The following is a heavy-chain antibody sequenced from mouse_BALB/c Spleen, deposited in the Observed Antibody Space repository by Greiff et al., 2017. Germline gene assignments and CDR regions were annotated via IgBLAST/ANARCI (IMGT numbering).Heavy chain of an antibody. V-gene: IGHV1S127*01. CDR2: IDPSDSYT. CDR1: GYTFTSYW. CDR3: TREDGYYGFAY. D-gene: IGHD2-3*01. Sequence: QVQLQQPGAELVKPGASVKMSCKASGYTFTSYWMHWVKQRPGQGLEWIGVIDPSDSYTSYNQKFKGKATLTVDTSSSTAYMQLSSLTSEDSAVYYCTREDGYYGFAYWGQGTLVTVSA. J-gene: IGHJ3*01.